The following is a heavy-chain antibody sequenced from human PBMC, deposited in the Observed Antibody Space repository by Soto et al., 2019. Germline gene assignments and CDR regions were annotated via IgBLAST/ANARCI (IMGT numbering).Heavy chain of an antibody. V-gene: IGHV4-34*01. D-gene: IGHD1-26*01. CDR2: INHSGST. Sequence: SETLSLTCAVYCGSFSGYYWSWIRQPPGKGLEWIGEINHSGSTNYNPSLKSRVTISVDTSKNQFSLKLSSVTAADTAVYYCARTRGGGSYGDAFDIWGQGTMVTVSS. CDR1: CGSFSGYY. J-gene: IGHJ3*02. CDR3: ARTRGGGSYGDAFDI.